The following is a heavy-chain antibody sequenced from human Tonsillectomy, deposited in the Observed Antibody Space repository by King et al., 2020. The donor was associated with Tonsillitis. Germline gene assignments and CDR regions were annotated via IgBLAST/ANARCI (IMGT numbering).Heavy chain of an antibody. CDR3: ARSGYYYDSSGYLYAFDI. D-gene: IGHD3-22*01. V-gene: IGHV4-59*01. J-gene: IGHJ3*02. CDR1: GGSIGSYY. CDR2: IYYTGST. Sequence: VQLQESGPGLVKPSETLSLTCTVSGGSIGSYYWSWIRQPPGKGLEWVGYIYYTGSTDYNPSLKSRVTISVDTSKNKFSLNLSSVTAAETAMYYCARSGYYYDSSGYLYAFDIWGQGTMVTVSS.